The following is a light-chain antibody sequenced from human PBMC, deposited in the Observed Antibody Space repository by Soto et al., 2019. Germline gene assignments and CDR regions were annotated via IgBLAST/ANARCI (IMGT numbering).Light chain of an antibody. J-gene: IGKJ5*01. CDR1: QSVSSNY. Sequence: IVLTQSPGTLALSPGERANLSCRASQSVSSNYFAWYQQKPGQAPRLLIYDASSRASGIPDRFSGSGAGTDFTLTISRLEPEDFAVYYCQHRMNWPLTFGQGTRLEIK. V-gene: IGKV3D-20*02. CDR2: DAS. CDR3: QHRMNWPLT.